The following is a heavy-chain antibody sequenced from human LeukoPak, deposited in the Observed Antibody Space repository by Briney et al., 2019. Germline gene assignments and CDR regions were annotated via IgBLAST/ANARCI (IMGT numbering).Heavy chain of an antibody. CDR2: VNPISGYT. V-gene: IGHV1-8*01. CDR1: GYTFTSYD. J-gene: IGHJ3*02. CDR3: ARGNRLFTSSWSALAFDI. D-gene: IGHD6-13*01. Sequence: ASVKVSCKXSGYTFTSYDINWVRQATGQGLEGMGWVNPISGYTGFAQKFQGRVTMTGNTAISTAYMELSSLRPEDAAVYYCARGNRLFTSSWSALAFDIWGQGTMVTVSS.